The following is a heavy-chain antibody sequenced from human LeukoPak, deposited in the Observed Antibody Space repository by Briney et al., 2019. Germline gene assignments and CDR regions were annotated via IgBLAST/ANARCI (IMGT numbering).Heavy chain of an antibody. CDR2: IFYSGCP. D-gene: IGHD3-22*01. J-gene: IGHJ4*02. V-gene: IGHV4-59*01. Sequence: SLTCPVPGGSIRWYYRSWIRQAPGQGPARVGYIFYSGCPKYNPSLKSRVTISVDTSKNQFSLKLSSVTAADTAVYYCARVGTYYYDSSGYYFRGSERYYFDYWGQGTLVTVSS. CDR3: ARVGTYYYDSSGYYFRGSERYYFDY. CDR1: GGSIRWYY.